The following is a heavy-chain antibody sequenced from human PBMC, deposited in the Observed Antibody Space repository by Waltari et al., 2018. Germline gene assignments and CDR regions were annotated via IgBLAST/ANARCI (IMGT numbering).Heavy chain of an antibody. V-gene: IGHV3-21*01. Sequence: EVQLVESGGGLVKPGGSLRLSCAASGFTFSSYSMNWVRQAPGKGLEWVSSISSSSSYIYYAASVKGRFTISRDNAKNSLYLQMNSLRAEDTAVYYCARDRDSRHRNAFDIWGQGTMVIVSS. J-gene: IGHJ3*02. CDR1: GFTFSSYS. CDR2: ISSSSSYI. D-gene: IGHD6-13*01. CDR3: ARDRDSRHRNAFDI.